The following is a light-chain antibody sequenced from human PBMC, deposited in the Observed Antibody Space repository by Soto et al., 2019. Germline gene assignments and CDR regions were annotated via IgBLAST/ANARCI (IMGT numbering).Light chain of an antibody. CDR2: DVT. Sequence: QSVLTQPASVSGSPGQSITISCTGTSSDVGGYIYVSWYQQHPGKAPKLMIYDVTSRPSGVSYRFSGSKSGNTASLTISGLQAEDEADYYCCSYAARYTFYVFGTGTKVTVL. J-gene: IGLJ1*01. V-gene: IGLV2-14*01. CDR1: SSDVGGYIY. CDR3: CSYAARYTFYV.